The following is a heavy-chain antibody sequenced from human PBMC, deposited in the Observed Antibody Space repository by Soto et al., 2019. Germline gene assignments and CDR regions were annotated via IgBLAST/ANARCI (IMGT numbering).Heavy chain of an antibody. J-gene: IGHJ4*02. D-gene: IGHD3-10*01. CDR1: GGTFSSLA. CDR2: LVPVLGTA. Sequence: QVQLVQSGAEVKKPGSSVKVSCKASGGTFSSLAISWVRQAPGQGLEWMGGLVPVLGTANYAQKFQDRVTITADKSTSTSYMELSSLRSEDTAVYYCARSPGVFDYWGQVTLVTVSS. V-gene: IGHV1-69*06. CDR3: ARSPGVFDY.